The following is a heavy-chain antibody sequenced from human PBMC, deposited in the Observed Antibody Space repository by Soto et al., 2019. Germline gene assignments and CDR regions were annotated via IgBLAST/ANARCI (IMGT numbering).Heavy chain of an antibody. Sequence: SETLSLTCTVSGGSISSYYWSWIRQPPGKGLEWIGYIYYSGSTNYNPSLKSRVTISVDTSKNQFSLKLSSGTAADTAVYYWARNYGSGSSNYYYGMDVWGQGTTVTVSS. J-gene: IGHJ6*02. D-gene: IGHD3-10*01. CDR2: IYYSGST. CDR3: ARNYGSGSSNYYYGMDV. CDR1: GGSISSYY. V-gene: IGHV4-59*01.